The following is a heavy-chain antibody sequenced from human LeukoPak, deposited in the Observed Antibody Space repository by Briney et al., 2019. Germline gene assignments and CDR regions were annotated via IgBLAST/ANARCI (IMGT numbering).Heavy chain of an antibody. V-gene: IGHV4-39*01. D-gene: IGHD3-10*01. CDR1: GGSISSSSYY. Sequence: SETLSLTCSVSGGSISSSSYYWGWIRQPPGKGLEWIGSIHYSGNTYNNPSLKSRITISVDTSKNQFSLKLTSVTAADTAVYYCARQNYGSGRGSLWGQGSLVIVSS. J-gene: IGHJ4*02. CDR2: IHYSGNT. CDR3: ARQNYGSGRGSL.